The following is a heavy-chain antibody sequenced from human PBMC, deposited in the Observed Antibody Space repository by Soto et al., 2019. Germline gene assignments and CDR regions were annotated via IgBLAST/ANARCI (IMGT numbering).Heavy chain of an antibody. J-gene: IGHJ4*02. V-gene: IGHV3-23*01. CDR1: GFTFSSYG. CDR3: AKGSSSWYSHFEY. Sequence: EVQLLESGGGLVQPGGSLRLSCAASGFTFSSYGMSWVRQAPGKGLEWVSNSGSGGSTYYVDSVKGRFTISRDNSKNTLYLQMNSLRAEDTAVYYCAKGSSSWYSHFEYWGKGTLVTVSS. D-gene: IGHD6-13*01. CDR2: SGSGGST.